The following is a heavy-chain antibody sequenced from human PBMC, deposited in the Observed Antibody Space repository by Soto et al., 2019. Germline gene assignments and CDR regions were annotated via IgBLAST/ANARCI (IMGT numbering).Heavy chain of an antibody. CDR3: ARGGRYCSGGSCYSGSGWFDP. Sequence: TLSLTCAVSGGSISSGGYSWSWIRQPPGKGLERIGYIYHSGSTYYNPSLKSRVTISVDRSKNQFSLKLSSVTAADTAVYYCARGGRYCSGGSCYSGSGWFDPWGQGALVTVSS. D-gene: IGHD2-15*01. CDR2: IYHSGST. J-gene: IGHJ5*02. CDR1: GGSISSGGYS. V-gene: IGHV4-30-2*01.